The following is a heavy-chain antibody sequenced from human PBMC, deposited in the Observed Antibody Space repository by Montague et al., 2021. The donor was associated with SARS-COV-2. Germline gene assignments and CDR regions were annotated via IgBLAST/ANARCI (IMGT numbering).Heavy chain of an antibody. V-gene: IGHV4-39*01. CDR1: GGSIRSSSYY. CDR2: IYYSGST. Sequence: SETLSLTCTVSGGSIRSSSYYWGWIRQPPGKGLEWIGIIYYSGSTYYNPSLKSRVTISVDTSKNQFSLKLNSVAAADTALYYCARRPSSGSFGDAFDIWGQGTMVTVSS. CDR3: ARRPSSGSFGDAFDI. J-gene: IGHJ3*02. D-gene: IGHD6-19*01.